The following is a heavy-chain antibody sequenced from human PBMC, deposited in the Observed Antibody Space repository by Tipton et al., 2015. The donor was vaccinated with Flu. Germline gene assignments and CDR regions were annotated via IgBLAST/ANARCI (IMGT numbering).Heavy chain of an antibody. Sequence: TLSLTCAVFGGSFRGYYWGWIRQAPGKGLEWIGEINDSGTTNYNPSFKSRVTISVDMSENQFSLRLTSVTAADTAVYYCARAQHYDSSAYYYYYMDVWGEGTTVTVSS. J-gene: IGHJ6*03. V-gene: IGHV4-34*01. CDR1: GGSFRGYY. CDR3: ARAQHYDSSAYYYYYMDV. D-gene: IGHD3-22*01. CDR2: INDSGTT.